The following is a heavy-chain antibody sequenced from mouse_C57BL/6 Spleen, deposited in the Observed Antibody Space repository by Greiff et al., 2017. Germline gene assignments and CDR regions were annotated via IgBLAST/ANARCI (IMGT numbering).Heavy chain of an antibody. CDR1: GYTFTSYW. CDR2: IYPGSGST. CDR3: ARDYYGQGDFDY. Sequence: VQLQQPEAELVKPGASVKMSCKASGYTFTSYWITWVKQRPGQGLEWIGDIYPGSGSTNYNEKFKSKATLTVDTSSSTAYMQLSSLTSEDSAVYYCARDYYGQGDFDYWGQGTTLTVSS. V-gene: IGHV1-55*01. J-gene: IGHJ2*01. D-gene: IGHD1-2*01.